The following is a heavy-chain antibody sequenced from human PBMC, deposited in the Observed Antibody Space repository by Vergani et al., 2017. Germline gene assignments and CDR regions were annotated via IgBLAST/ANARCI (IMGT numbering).Heavy chain of an antibody. CDR1: GGSISSGSYY. V-gene: IGHV4-61*02. J-gene: IGHJ6*02. CDR3: ARAYDSRNYGMDV. D-gene: IGHD3-3*01. CDR2: IYTSGST. Sequence: QVQLQESGPGLVKPSQTLSLTCTVSGGSISSGSYYWSWIRQPAGKGLEWIGRIYTSGSTNYNPSLKSRVTISVDTSKNQFSLKLSSVTAADTAVYYCARAYDSRNYGMDVWGQGTTVTVSS.